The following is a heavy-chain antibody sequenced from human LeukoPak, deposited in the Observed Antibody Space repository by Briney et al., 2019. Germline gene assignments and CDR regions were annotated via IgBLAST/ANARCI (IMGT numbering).Heavy chain of an antibody. CDR1: GFTFSSYS. CDR3: ARYSSGWLGGY. D-gene: IGHD6-19*01. V-gene: IGHV3-21*01. J-gene: IGHJ4*02. Sequence: GGSLRLSCAASGFTFSSYSMNWVRQAPGKGLEWVSSISSSSSYIYYADSVKGRFTISRDNAKNSLYLQMNSLRAEDTAVYYWARYSSGWLGGYWGQGTLVTVSS. CDR2: ISSSSSYI.